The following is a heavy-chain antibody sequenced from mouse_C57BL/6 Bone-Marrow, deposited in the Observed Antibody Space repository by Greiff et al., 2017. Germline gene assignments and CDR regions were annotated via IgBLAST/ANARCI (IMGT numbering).Heavy chain of an antibody. CDR2: INPGSGGT. D-gene: IGHD2-4*01. CDR3: ARTLYYDLDYYAMDY. V-gene: IGHV1-54*01. CDR1: GYAFTNYL. Sequence: QVQLQQSGAELVRPGTSVKVSCKASGYAFTNYLIEWVKQRPGQGLEWSGVINPGSGGTNYNEKFKGKATLTADKSSSTAYMQLSSLTSEDSAVYFCARTLYYDLDYYAMDYWGQGTSVNVSS. J-gene: IGHJ4*01.